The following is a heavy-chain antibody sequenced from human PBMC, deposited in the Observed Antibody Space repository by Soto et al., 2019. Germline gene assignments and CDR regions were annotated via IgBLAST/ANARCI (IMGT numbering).Heavy chain of an antibody. Sequence: QVQLQESGPGLVKPSGTLSLTCAVSGVSISSNNWWSWVRQPPGKGLEWIGEMYHTGSTNYNPSLKRRVTISVDKSKIHFALELNSVTAADTAVYYCARSSRYQYDSSEGNFDYWGQGTLVTVSS. J-gene: IGHJ4*02. V-gene: IGHV4-4*02. CDR3: ARSSRYQYDSSEGNFDY. D-gene: IGHD3-22*01. CDR2: MYHTGST. CDR1: GVSISSNNW.